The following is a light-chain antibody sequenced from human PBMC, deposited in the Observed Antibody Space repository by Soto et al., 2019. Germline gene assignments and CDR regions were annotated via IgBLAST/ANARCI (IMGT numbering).Light chain of an antibody. CDR1: QSVSSNY. J-gene: IGKJ1*01. Sequence: EIVLTQSPGTLSLSAGERATLSCRASQSVSSNYLAWYQQKPGQPPRLLISGASSRATGIPDRFIGSGSGTAFPLTISSLEPEDFAVYYRQHYGRSPPSWTFGQGTKVEIK. V-gene: IGKV3-20*01. CDR3: QHYGRSPPSWT. CDR2: GAS.